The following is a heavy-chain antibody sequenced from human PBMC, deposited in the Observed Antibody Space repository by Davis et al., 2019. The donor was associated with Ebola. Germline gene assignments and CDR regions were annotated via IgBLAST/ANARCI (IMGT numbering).Heavy chain of an antibody. V-gene: IGHV4-34*08. Sequence: ESLKISCAASGFTVSSNYMSWIRQPPGKGLEWIGEINHSGSTKYNPSLKSRVTVLVDTSKNQFSLKLSSVTAADTAVYYCATQYPGDNRFDYWGQGTLVTVSS. J-gene: IGHJ4*02. D-gene: IGHD1-26*01. CDR3: ATQYPGDNRFDY. CDR2: INHSGST. CDR1: GFTVSSNY.